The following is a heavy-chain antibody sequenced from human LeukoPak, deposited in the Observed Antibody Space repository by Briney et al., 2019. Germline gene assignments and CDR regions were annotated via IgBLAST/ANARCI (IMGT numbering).Heavy chain of an antibody. CDR2: IYHSGST. CDR1: GGSISSGGYS. CDR3: VREAATDYYDSSGYYRQTEVFDA. J-gene: IGHJ3*01. Sequence: PSETLSLTCAVSGGSISSGGYSWSWIRQPPGKGLEWIGYIYHSGSTYYNPSLKSRVTISVDTSKNQFSLKLRSVTAADTAVYYCVREAATDYYDSSGYYRQTEVFDAWGQGTMVTVSS. V-gene: IGHV4-30-2*01. D-gene: IGHD3-22*01.